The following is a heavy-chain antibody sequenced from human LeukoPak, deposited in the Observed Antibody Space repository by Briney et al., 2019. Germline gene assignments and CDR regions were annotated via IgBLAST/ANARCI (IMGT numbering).Heavy chain of an antibody. CDR3: VGAPWGPYDF. CDR1: GASISSYY. J-gene: IGHJ4*02. D-gene: IGHD7-27*01. CDR2: IYYNGST. Sequence: PSETLSLTCSVSGASISSYYWSWIRQPPGKGLEWIGNIYYNGSTNYIPSLKSRVTISVDTSKNQFSLKLTSVTAADTALYFCVGAPWGPYDFWGRGTLVTVSS. V-gene: IGHV4-59*01.